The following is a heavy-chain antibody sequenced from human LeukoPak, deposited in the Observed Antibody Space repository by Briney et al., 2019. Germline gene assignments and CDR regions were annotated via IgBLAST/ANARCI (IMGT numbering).Heavy chain of an antibody. D-gene: IGHD3-22*01. V-gene: IGHV3-23*01. CDR1: GFTVSTNY. CDR3: AKVLTYYYDSSGYATDY. J-gene: IGHJ4*02. Sequence: GGSLRLSCAASGFTVSTNYMSWVRQAPGKGLEWVSAISGSGGSTYYADSVKGRFTISRDNSKNTLYLQMNSLRAEDTAVYYCAKVLTYYYDSSGYATDYWGQGTLVTVSS. CDR2: ISGSGGST.